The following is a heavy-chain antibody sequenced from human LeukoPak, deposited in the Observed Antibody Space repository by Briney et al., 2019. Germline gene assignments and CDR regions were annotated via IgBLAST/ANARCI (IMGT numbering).Heavy chain of an antibody. Sequence: GESLKISCKGSGYSFTSYWIGWVRQMPGKGLEWMGIIYPGDSDTRYSPSSQGQVTISADKSISTAYLQWSSLKASDTAMYYCARLTLTKLSSSNYYYYMDVWGKGTTVTISS. J-gene: IGHJ6*03. CDR3: ARLTLTKLSSSNYYYYMDV. CDR1: GYSFTSYW. D-gene: IGHD1-1*01. V-gene: IGHV5-51*01. CDR2: IYPGDSDT.